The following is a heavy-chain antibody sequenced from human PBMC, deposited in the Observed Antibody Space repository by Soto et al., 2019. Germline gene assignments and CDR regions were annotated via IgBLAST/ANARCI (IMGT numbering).Heavy chain of an antibody. CDR3: ARTREYSSSSDP. J-gene: IGHJ5*02. V-gene: IGHV1-18*01. CDR2: ISSYNGDT. CDR1: GYTFTSYG. Sequence: GASVKVSCKASGYTFTSYGISWVRQAPGQGLEWMGWISSYNGDTNYAQKLQGRVTMTTDTSTTTAYMELRSLRSDDTAVYYCARTREYSSSSDPWGQGTLVTVSS. D-gene: IGHD6-6*01.